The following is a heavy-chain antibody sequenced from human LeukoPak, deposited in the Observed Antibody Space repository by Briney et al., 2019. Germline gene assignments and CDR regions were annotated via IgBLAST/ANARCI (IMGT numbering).Heavy chain of an antibody. J-gene: IGHJ6*02. Sequence: GGSLRLSCAASGFTVSSNYMSWVRQAPGKGLEWVAGIVYDGSDKYYGDSVKGRYTISRDDSKNTLYLQMNSLGAEDTAVYYCARASRYESFYYNGLDVWGQGTTIIVSS. CDR3: ARASRYESFYYNGLDV. D-gene: IGHD1-1*01. V-gene: IGHV3-30*03. CDR1: GFTVSSNY. CDR2: IVYDGSDK.